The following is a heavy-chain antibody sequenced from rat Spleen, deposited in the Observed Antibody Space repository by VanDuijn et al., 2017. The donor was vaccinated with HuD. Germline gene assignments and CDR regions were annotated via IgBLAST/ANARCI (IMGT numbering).Heavy chain of an antibody. CDR2: ISPSGAST. Sequence: EVQLVESGGGLVQPGRSLKLSCAASGFTFSNYGMHWCRQAPTKGLGWVASISPSGASTHYRDSVKGRFTISRDHAKSILYLQMDSLRSEDTATYYCATAGARVSRFAYWGQGTLVTVSS. D-gene: IGHD1-4*01. CDR3: ATAGARVSRFAY. V-gene: IGHV5-19*01. CDR1: GFTFSNYG. J-gene: IGHJ3*01.